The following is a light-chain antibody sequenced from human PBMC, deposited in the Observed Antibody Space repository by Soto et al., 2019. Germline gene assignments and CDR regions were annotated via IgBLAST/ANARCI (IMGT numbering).Light chain of an antibody. CDR3: HQRQSWPRT. J-gene: IGKJ1*01. V-gene: IGKV3-11*01. Sequence: EIVLTQSPATLSSSPGERATLSCRDSQTVNSRLAWYQHKPGQAPRLLIYHTSNRATGIPARFSGSGSGTDFTPTIISLEPEDFAVYYCHQRQSWPRTFGQGTKVDIK. CDR1: QTVNSR. CDR2: HTS.